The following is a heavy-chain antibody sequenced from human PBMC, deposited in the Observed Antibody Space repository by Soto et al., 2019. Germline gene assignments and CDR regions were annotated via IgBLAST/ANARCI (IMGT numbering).Heavy chain of an antibody. Sequence: XETLSLSCIVSGESMSSSSYYWGWIRQPPGKVLEWIGSIYYSGRTYYNPSFKSRVTISIDTSKNQFSLKLSSVTATDTAVYYCARKRTTVVTQAYFDNWGQGALVTVSS. D-gene: IGHD2-21*02. CDR1: GESMSSSSYY. CDR2: IYYSGRT. J-gene: IGHJ4*02. CDR3: ARKRTTVVTQAYFDN. V-gene: IGHV4-39*01.